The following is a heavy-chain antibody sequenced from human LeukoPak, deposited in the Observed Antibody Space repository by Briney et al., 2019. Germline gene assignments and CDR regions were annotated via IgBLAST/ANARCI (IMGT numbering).Heavy chain of an antibody. D-gene: IGHD4-17*01. CDR2: ISSSSSYI. J-gene: IGHJ5*02. CDR3: AREGGDYVRGWFDP. CDR1: GFTFSSYS. Sequence: GGSLRLSCAASGFTFSSYSMNWVRQAPGKGLEWVSSISSSSSYIYYADSAKGRFTISRDNAKNSLYLQMNSLRAEDTAVYYCAREGGDYVRGWFDPWGQGTLVTVSS. V-gene: IGHV3-21*01.